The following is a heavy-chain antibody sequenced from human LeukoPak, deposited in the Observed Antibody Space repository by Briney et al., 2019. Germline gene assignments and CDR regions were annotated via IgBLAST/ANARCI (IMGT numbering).Heavy chain of an antibody. CDR2: INWSGGST. CDR3: AGGDRNGWYFDY. D-gene: IGHD6-19*01. Sequence: PGGSLRLSCAASGFMFDDHGMSWVRQVAGKGLEWVSGINWSGGSTGYADSVKGRFTISRDNAKNSLYLQMNSLRAEDTALYYCAGGDRNGWYFDYWGQGILVTVSS. J-gene: IGHJ4*02. V-gene: IGHV3-20*04. CDR1: GFMFDDHG.